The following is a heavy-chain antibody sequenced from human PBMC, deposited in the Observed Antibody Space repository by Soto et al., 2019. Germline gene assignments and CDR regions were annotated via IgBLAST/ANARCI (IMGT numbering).Heavy chain of an antibody. CDR2: IKQDGSEK. J-gene: IGHJ6*02. V-gene: IGHV3-7*01. Sequence: GGSLRLSCAASGFTFSSYWMSWVRQAPGKGLEWVANIKQDGSEKYYVDSVKGRFTISRDNAKNSLYLQMNSLRAEDTAVYYCARYSSSWAPRYGMDVWGQGTTVTVSS. D-gene: IGHD6-13*01. CDR3: ARYSSSWAPRYGMDV. CDR1: GFTFSSYW.